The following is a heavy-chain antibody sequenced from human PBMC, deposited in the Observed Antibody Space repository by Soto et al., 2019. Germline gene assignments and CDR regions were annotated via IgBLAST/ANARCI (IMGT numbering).Heavy chain of an antibody. V-gene: IGHV1-8*01. CDR1: GYTFTSYD. CDR2: MNPNSGNT. CDR3: GRSTSDYGERH. Sequence: QVQLVQSGAEVKKPGASVKVSCKASGYTFTSYDINWVRQATGQGLEWMGWMNPNSGNTGYAQNVQGRVTMTRNTYISTAYVELSSLRSEDTVVYYCGRSTSDYGERHWGQGARVTVSS. D-gene: IGHD4-17*01. J-gene: IGHJ4*02.